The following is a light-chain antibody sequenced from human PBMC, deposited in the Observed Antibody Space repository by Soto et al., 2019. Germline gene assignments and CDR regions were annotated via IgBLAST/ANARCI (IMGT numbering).Light chain of an antibody. CDR2: TAS. J-gene: IGKJ1*01. V-gene: IGKV1-12*01. Sequence: DIQMTQSPSSVSASVGDRVTITCRASQGVSTWLAWYQQKPGKAPNLLIYTASSLQSGVPSRFSGSGSGTDFTLTINGLQPEYFATYFCQQSYRSPPTFGQGTRVDI. CDR3: QQSYRSPPT. CDR1: QGVSTW.